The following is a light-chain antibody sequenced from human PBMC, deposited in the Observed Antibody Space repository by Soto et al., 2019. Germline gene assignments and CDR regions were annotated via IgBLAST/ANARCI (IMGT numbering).Light chain of an antibody. V-gene: IGKV3-15*01. J-gene: IGKJ1*01. Sequence: EIVMTQSPATLSVSPGERATLSCRASQSISRNLAWYQQKPGQAPRLLIYAASTRAAGLPARFSGSGSGTEFTLTISSLQSEDVAVYSCQQYNSGPLTFGQGTKVDIK. CDR3: QQYNSGPLT. CDR2: AAS. CDR1: QSISRN.